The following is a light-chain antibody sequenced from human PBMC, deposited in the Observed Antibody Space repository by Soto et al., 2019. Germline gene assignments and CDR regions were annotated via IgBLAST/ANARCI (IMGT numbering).Light chain of an antibody. CDR2: DVS. Sequence: QSVLTQPASVSGSPGQTIIISCTGTSSDVSWYRQHPGKAPELILFDVSHRPARISYRFSGSKSDNTASLTISGLQAEDEADYYCSSYSSSSTLVVFGGGTKLTVL. J-gene: IGLJ2*01. CDR3: SSYSSSSTLVV. CDR1: SSD. V-gene: IGLV2-14*03.